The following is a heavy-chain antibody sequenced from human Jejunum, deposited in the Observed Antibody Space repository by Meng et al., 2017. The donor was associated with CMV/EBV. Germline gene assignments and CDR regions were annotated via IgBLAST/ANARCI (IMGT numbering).Heavy chain of an antibody. CDR3: ASRPGAIFGVVIIPNFDY. D-gene: IGHD3-3*01. Sequence: FTRNNKTWVRQAPGKGLEWVSGISGNSGSTYYADSVKGRFSISRDNSKNTVYLQMNSLRAEDTAVYYCASRPGAIFGVVIIPNFDYWGQGTLVTVSS. CDR2: ISGNSGST. V-gene: IGHV3-23*01. J-gene: IGHJ4*02. CDR1: FTRNN.